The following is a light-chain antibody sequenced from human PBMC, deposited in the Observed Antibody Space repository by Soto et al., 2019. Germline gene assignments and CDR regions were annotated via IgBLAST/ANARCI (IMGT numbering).Light chain of an antibody. CDR2: GIS. V-gene: IGLV1-40*01. J-gene: IGLJ3*02. CDR1: SSNIGAIYD. Sequence: QSVLTQPPSVSGAPGQRVTISCTGSSSNIGAIYDVHWYQQLPGTAPKLLIYGISNRPSGVPDRFSGSKSGTSASLAITGLQAEDEADYYCQSYDSSLSGWVFGGGTKLTVL. CDR3: QSYDSSLSGWV.